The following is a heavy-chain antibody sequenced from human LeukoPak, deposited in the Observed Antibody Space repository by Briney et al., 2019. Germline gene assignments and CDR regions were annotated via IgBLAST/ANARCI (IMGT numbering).Heavy chain of an antibody. CDR3: ARTSHYVDIAATIPYGIYYFDY. CDR1: GYTFTSYF. Sequence: ASVKVSCKASGYTFTSYFIHWVRQAPGQGLEWMGIINPSGGSTNYAQKFQGRVTMTRDTSTSTVYMELSSLRSEDTAVYYCARTSHYVDIAATIPYGIYYFDYWGQGTLVTVSS. V-gene: IGHV1-46*01. D-gene: IGHD5-12*01. J-gene: IGHJ4*02. CDR2: INPSGGST.